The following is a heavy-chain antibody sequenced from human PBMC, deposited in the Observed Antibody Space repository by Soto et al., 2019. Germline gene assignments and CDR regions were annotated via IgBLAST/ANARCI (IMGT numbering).Heavy chain of an antibody. J-gene: IGHJ3*02. D-gene: IGHD2-21*02. CDR1: GTSIINNNW. V-gene: IGHV4-4*02. CDR3: ARGDGDNAFDI. Sequence: QVQLQESDPGLVKPSGTLSLTCAVSGTSIINNNWWTWVRQPPGKGLEWIGEIYHSGTTNYNSSLKSRVTFSTDKSKNQFSLNLNSVTAADTAVYYCARGDGDNAFDIWGQGTLVIVSS. CDR2: IYHSGTT.